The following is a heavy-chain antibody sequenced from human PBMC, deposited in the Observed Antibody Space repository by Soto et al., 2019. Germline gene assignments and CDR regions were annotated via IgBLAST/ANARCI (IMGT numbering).Heavy chain of an antibody. V-gene: IGHV5-51*01. D-gene: IGHD2-2*01. CDR2: IYPGDSDT. CDR1: GYIFTTYW. J-gene: IGHJ6*02. CDR3: ARQRQLRPHGMDV. Sequence: PGESLKICCKVSGYIFTTYWIGGVRQMPGKGLEWMGIIYPGDSDTRYSPSFQGQVTISADKSISTAYLQWSSLTASDTAMYYCARQRQLRPHGMDVWGQGTTVTVSS.